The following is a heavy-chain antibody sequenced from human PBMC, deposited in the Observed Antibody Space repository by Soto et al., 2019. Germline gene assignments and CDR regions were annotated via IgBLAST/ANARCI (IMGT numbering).Heavy chain of an antibody. J-gene: IGHJ4*02. V-gene: IGHV4-34*01. D-gene: IGHD1-26*01. CDR3: ASQRRVLPGLAAFDY. CDR1: GGSFSGYY. Sequence: QVQLQQWGAGLLKPSETLSLTCAVYGGSFSGYYWSWIRQPPGKGLEWIGEINHSGSTNYNPSLKSRVTISVDTSKNQFSLKLSSVTAADTAVYYCASQRRVLPGLAAFDYWGQGTLVTVSS. CDR2: INHSGST.